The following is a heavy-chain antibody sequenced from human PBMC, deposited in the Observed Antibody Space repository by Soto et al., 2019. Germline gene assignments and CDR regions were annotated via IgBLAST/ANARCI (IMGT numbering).Heavy chain of an antibody. CDR2: IYPGDSDT. CDR3: ARTAAAGKYYYGMDV. CDR1: GCSLTSYW. D-gene: IGHD6-13*01. Sequence: GESLKISGKGSGCSLTSYWIGWVRQMPGKGLELMGIIYPGDSDTRYSPSFQGQVTISADKSISTAYLQWSSLKASDTAMYYCARTAAAGKYYYGMDVWGQGTTVTVSS. J-gene: IGHJ6*02. V-gene: IGHV5-51*01.